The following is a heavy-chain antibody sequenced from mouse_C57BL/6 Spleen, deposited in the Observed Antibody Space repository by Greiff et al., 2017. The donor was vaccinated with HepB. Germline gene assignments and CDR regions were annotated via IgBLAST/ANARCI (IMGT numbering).Heavy chain of an antibody. CDR1: GYAFSSSW. Sequence: VQLQESGPELVKPGASVKISCKASGYAFSSSWMNWVKQRPGKGLEWIGRIYPGDGDTNYNGKFKGKATLTADKSSSTAYMQLSSLTSEDSAVYFCASITTVVDYYAMDHWGQGTSVTVSS. CDR2: IYPGDGDT. CDR3: ASITTVVDYYAMDH. D-gene: IGHD1-1*01. V-gene: IGHV1-82*01. J-gene: IGHJ4*01.